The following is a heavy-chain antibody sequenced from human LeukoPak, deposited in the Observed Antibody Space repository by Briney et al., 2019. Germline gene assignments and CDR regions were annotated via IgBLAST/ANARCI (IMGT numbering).Heavy chain of an antibody. Sequence: GGSLRLSCAASGFTFSSYSMNWVRQAPGKGLEWVSSISSSSSYIYYADSVKGRFTISRDNAKNSLYLQMNSLRAEDTAVYYCASGVLGYCSSTSCYEGVYWGQGTLATVSS. CDR1: GFTFSSYS. CDR3: ASGVLGYCSSTSCYEGVY. D-gene: IGHD2-2*01. CDR2: ISSSSSYI. J-gene: IGHJ4*02. V-gene: IGHV3-21*01.